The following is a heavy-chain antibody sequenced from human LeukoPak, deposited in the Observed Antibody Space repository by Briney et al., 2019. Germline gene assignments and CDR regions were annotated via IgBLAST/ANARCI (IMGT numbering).Heavy chain of an antibody. CDR3: ARVKFSRYSNYGPIDY. D-gene: IGHD4-11*01. J-gene: IGHJ4*02. CDR2: IYFSGST. Sequence: PSETLSLTCTVSGGSISSYYWSWIPQPPGKGPEWVWYIYFSGSTNSNPSLRSRVTISVDTSKNQFSLKLSSVTAADTAVYYCARVKFSRYSNYGPIDYWGEGTLVTVSS. V-gene: IGHV4-59*01. CDR1: GGSISSYY.